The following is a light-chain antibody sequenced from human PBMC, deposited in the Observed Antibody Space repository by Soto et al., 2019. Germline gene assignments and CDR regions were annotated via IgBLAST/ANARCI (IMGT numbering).Light chain of an antibody. CDR3: SSYSTSSTLIL. J-gene: IGLJ2*01. V-gene: IGLV2-14*03. CDR2: DVS. Sequence: QSALTQPASVSGSPGQTVIISCTGTSSDIGGYNSVSWYQQHPGRAPKLILFDVSNRPSKIPDRFSGSKSDNTASLTISGLQADDEADYYCSSYSTSSTLILFGGGTKVTVL. CDR1: SSDIGGYNS.